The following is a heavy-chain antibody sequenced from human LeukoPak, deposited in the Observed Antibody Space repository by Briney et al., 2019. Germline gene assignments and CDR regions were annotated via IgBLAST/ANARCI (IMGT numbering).Heavy chain of an antibody. J-gene: IGHJ4*02. V-gene: IGHV1-2*02. CDR1: GYTLTGYY. D-gene: IGHD6-19*01. CDR3: ARVAIAVAGRIDH. CDR2: INPNSGGT. Sequence: ASAKVSCKASGYTLTGYYMHWVRQAPGQGLEWMGWINPNSGGTNYAQKFQGRVTMTRDTSISTAYMELSRLRSDDTAVYYCARVAIAVAGRIDHWGQGTLVTVSS.